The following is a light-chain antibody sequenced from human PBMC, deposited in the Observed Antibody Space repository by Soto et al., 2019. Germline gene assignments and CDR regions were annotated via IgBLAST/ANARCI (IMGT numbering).Light chain of an antibody. CDR3: QQYNTWPRT. Sequence: ETLMTQSPATLSVSPGERVTLCCGASQSVSSDLAWYQQKPGQAPRLLIFGASTRANGVPARFTGSRSGTDFTLTISSLQSEDFAIYYCQQYNTWPRTFGQGTKVDIK. V-gene: IGKV3-15*01. CDR1: QSVSSD. CDR2: GAS. J-gene: IGKJ1*01.